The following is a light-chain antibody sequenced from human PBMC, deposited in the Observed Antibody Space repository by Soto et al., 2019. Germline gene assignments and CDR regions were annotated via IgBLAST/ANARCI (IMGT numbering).Light chain of an antibody. Sequence: EIVLTQSPGTLSLSTGERATLSCRASQSVSSSYLAWYQQKPGQAPRLLIYGASSRATGIPDRFSGSGSGTEFTLPISRLEPEDFAVYYCQQYGSSPPITFRQGTRLEIK. CDR1: QSVSSSY. J-gene: IGKJ5*01. CDR2: GAS. V-gene: IGKV3-20*01. CDR3: QQYGSSPPIT.